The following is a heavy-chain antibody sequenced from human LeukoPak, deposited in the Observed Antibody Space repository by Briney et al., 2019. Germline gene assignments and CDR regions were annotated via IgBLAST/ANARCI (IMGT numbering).Heavy chain of an antibody. D-gene: IGHD3-16*01. CDR3: ARTKRGNWFDP. CDR1: GGSISSYY. V-gene: IGHV4-59*08. CDR2: IYYSGST. J-gene: IGHJ5*02. Sequence: TSETLSLTCTVSGGSISSYYWSWIRQPPGKGLEWIGYIYYSGSTNYNPSLKSRVTISVDTSKNQFSLKLSSVTAADTAVYYCARTKRGNWFDPWGQGTLVTVSS.